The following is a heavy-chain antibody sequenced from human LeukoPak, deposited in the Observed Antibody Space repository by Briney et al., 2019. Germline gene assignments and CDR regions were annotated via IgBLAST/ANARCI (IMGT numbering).Heavy chain of an antibody. Sequence: GGSLRLSCAASGFTFSSYGMSWVRQAPGKGLEWVSAISGSGGSTYYADSVKGRFTISRDNSKNTLYLQMNSLRAEDTAVYYCAKVLRYQLLGSLDYWGQGTLVTVSS. CDR1: GFTFSSYG. CDR3: AKVLRYQLLGSLDY. D-gene: IGHD2-2*01. V-gene: IGHV3-23*01. CDR2: ISGSGGST. J-gene: IGHJ4*02.